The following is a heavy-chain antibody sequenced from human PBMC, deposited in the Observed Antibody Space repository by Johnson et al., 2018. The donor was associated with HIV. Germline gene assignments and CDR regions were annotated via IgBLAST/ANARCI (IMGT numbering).Heavy chain of an antibody. D-gene: IGHD3-22*01. CDR2: ISGSRGNT. CDR3: ARARAPQRASIPYYYDSRGRLI. V-gene: IGHV3-23*04. J-gene: IGHJ3*02. CDR1: GFTFSSYA. Sequence: QLVESGGGVVQPEGSLRLSCAASGFTFSSYAISWVRQAPGKGLEWVSAISGSRGNTYYADSVKRRFTILRSNSKNTLYLQMNRLRAEDTAVYYCARARAPQRASIPYYYDSRGRLIWGQGTMVTVSS.